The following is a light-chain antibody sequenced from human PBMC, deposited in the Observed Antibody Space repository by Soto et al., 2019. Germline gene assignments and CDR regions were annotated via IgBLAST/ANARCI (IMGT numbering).Light chain of an antibody. CDR1: SSDVGSYDY. CDR3: CAYSTSGTHV. V-gene: IGLV2-14*03. CDR2: DVN. Sequence: LTQPASVSGSPGQSITFFCTGTSSDVGSYDYVSWHQQHPGKAPKLIIYDVNNRPSGVPSRFSGSKSGNTASLIISGLQTEDEADYYCCAYSTSGTHVFGTGTKVTVL. J-gene: IGLJ1*01.